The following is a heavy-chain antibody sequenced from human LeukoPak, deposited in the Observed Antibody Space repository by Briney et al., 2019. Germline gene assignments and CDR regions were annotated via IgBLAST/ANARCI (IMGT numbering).Heavy chain of an antibody. Sequence: GGSLRLSCAASGFTFSDYYMTWIRQAPGKGLECVSYISSSSHYTNYPDSVKGRFTISRDNAKNSLYLQMNSLRAENTAVYYCARVKVGTTNRFDYWGQGTLVTVS. CDR2: ISSSSHYT. V-gene: IGHV3-11*05. J-gene: IGHJ4*02. D-gene: IGHD1-26*01. CDR3: ARVKVGTTNRFDY. CDR1: GFTFSDYY.